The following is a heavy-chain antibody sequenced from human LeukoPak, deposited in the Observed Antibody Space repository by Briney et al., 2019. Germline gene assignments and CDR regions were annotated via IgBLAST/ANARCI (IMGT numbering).Heavy chain of an antibody. Sequence: SETLSLTCTVSGGSISSYYWSWIRQPPGKGLEWIGYIYYSGSTNYNPSLKSRVTISVDTSKNQFSLKLSSVTAADTAVYYCARVGYGGFYFDYWGQGTLVTVSS. V-gene: IGHV4-59*01. J-gene: IGHJ4*02. D-gene: IGHD3-10*01. CDR1: GGSISSYY. CDR2: IYYSGST. CDR3: ARVGYGGFYFDY.